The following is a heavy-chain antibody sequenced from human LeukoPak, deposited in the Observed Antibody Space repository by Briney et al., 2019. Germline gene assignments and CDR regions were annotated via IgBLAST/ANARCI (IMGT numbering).Heavy chain of an antibody. V-gene: IGHV4-39*02. CDR3: VRPLGGYFAGNTFDI. CDR2: IYYTGSA. CDR1: GGSVSSRPHF. J-gene: IGHJ3*02. Sequence: PSETLSLTCTVSGGSVSSRPHFWAWIRQTPGKGLEWIGTIYYTGSANYNPSLKSRVTMSVDTSKDHFSLNLSSVTATDTAVYFCVRPLGGYFAGNTFDIWGQGTVVSVSS. D-gene: IGHD3-22*01.